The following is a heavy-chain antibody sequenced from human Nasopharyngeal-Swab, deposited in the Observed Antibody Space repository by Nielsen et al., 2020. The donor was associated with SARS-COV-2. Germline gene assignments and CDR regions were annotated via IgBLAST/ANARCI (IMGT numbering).Heavy chain of an antibody. Sequence: GGSLRLSCSGSGFDFADSGVSWVRQAPGKGLEWVAFIRSKRFGGTTEYAASVKGRFTISRDDSERLAYLQMNSLKTEDTAVYYCTREGKDYYDSSGYSHFDYWGQGTLVTVSS. CDR1: GFDFADSG. CDR3: TREGKDYYDSSGYSHFDY. D-gene: IGHD3-22*01. V-gene: IGHV3-49*04. CDR2: IRSKRFGGTT. J-gene: IGHJ4*02.